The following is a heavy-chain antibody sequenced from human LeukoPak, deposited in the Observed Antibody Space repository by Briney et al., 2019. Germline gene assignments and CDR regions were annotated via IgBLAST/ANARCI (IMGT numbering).Heavy chain of an antibody. J-gene: IGHJ1*01. V-gene: IGHV3-23*01. Sequence: GGSLRLSCAASGFTFNNYAMSWVRQAPGQGLGWVSAISGGGSTTYSADSVKGRFTISRDNSRKTLYLQMNSLRAEDTAVYYCARDLDDYNALPPFFQHWGQGTLVTVSS. D-gene: IGHD5-24*01. CDR2: ISGGGSTT. CDR3: ARDLDDYNALPPFFQH. CDR1: GFTFNNYA.